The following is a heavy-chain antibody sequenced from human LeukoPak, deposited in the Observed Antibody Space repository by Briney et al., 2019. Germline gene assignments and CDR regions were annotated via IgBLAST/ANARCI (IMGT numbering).Heavy chain of an antibody. Sequence: SVKVSCTASGGTFSSYSISWVRQAPGQGLEWMGGIIPIFDTADYAQKFQGRVTITADESTSTAYMELSSLRSEDTAVFYCARISLGAIWGYYYGMDVWGQGTTVTVSS. J-gene: IGHJ6*02. CDR2: IIPIFDTA. D-gene: IGHD1-26*01. CDR3: ARISLGAIWGYYYGMDV. CDR1: GGTFSSYS. V-gene: IGHV1-69*13.